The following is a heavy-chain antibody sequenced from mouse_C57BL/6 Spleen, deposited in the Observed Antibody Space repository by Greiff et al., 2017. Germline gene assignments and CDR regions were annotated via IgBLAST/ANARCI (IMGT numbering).Heavy chain of an antibody. CDR1: GYTFTSYW. V-gene: IGHV1-50*01. Sequence: QVQLQQPGAELVKPGASVQLSCKASGYTFTSYWMQWVKQRPGQGLEWIGEIDPSDSYTNYNQKFKGKATLTVDTSSSPAYMQLSSLTSEDSAVYYCARGAAQATAYWGQGTLVTVSA. CDR2: IDPSDSYT. D-gene: IGHD3-2*02. CDR3: ARGAAQATAY. J-gene: IGHJ3*01.